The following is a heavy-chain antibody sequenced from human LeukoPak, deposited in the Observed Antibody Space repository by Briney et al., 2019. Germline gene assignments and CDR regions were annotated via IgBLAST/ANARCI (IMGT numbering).Heavy chain of an antibody. CDR3: ARGPVQILTV. Sequence: SQTLSLTCAISGDSVSSNSAAWNWIRQSPSRGLEWLGRTYYRSTYDSDYALSVKSQITFNADTSKNQFSLQLNSVTPEDTAVYYCARGPVQILTVWGQGILVTVSS. J-gene: IGHJ4*02. CDR2: TYYRSTYDS. V-gene: IGHV6-1*01. CDR1: GDSVSSNSAA. D-gene: IGHD3-9*01.